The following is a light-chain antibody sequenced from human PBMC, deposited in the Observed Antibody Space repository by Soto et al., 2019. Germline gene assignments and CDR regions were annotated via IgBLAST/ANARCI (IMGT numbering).Light chain of an antibody. Sequence: QAVVTQEPSLTVSPGGTVTLTCDSSTGAVTASHYPFWFQQKPGQAPRTLIFDTSDKSSWTPARFSGSLLGGKAALTLSGAQPEDEAEYYRLLSCGEHRVFGGGTQLTVL. V-gene: IGLV7-46*01. CDR1: TGAVTASHY. CDR2: DTS. J-gene: IGLJ7*01. CDR3: LLSCGEHRV.